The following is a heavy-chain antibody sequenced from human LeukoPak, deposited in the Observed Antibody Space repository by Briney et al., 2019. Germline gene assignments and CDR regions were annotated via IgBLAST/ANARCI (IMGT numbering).Heavy chain of an antibody. Sequence: GSLRLSCAASGFTFSSYGMHWVRQAPGKGLEWVAFIRYDGSNKYYADSVKGRFTISRDNSKNTLYLQMNSLRAEDTAVYYCAKDPDIVVVPAAKGLDYWGQGTLVTVSS. CDR3: AKDPDIVVVPAAKGLDY. CDR2: IRYDGSNK. D-gene: IGHD2-2*01. CDR1: GFTFSSYG. J-gene: IGHJ4*02. V-gene: IGHV3-30*02.